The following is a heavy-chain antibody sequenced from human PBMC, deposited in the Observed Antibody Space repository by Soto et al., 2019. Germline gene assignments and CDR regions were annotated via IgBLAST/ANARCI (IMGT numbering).Heavy chain of an antibody. Sequence: EVQLVGSGGGLVQPGGSLRLSCAASGFTFSSYSMNWVRQAPGKGLEWVSYISSSSSTIYYADSVKGRFTISRDNAKNSLYLQMNSLRAEDTAVYYCARKDDYGDYVWPSGYGMDVWGQGTTVTVSS. CDR1: GFTFSSYS. J-gene: IGHJ6*02. CDR3: ARKDDYGDYVWPSGYGMDV. V-gene: IGHV3-48*01. CDR2: ISSSSSTI. D-gene: IGHD4-17*01.